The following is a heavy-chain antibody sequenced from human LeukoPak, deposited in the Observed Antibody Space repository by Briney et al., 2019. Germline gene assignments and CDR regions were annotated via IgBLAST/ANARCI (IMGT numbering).Heavy chain of an antibody. Sequence: GGSLRLSCAASGFTFSSYSMNWVRQAPGKGLEWVSYISRRSSTIYYADSVKGRFTISRDNDKNSLYLQINSLRAEDKDVYYCERDKRAREVRGVHLRYYYGMDVXXXGXTVTVSS. CDR1: GFTFSSYS. J-gene: IGHJ6*01. D-gene: IGHD3-10*01. V-gene: IGHV3-48*04. CDR2: ISRRSSTI. CDR3: ERDKRAREVRGVHLRYYYGMDV.